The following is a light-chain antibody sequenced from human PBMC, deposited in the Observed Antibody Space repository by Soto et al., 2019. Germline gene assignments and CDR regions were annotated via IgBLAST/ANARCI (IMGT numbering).Light chain of an antibody. CDR3: MQALQTPPWT. J-gene: IGKJ1*01. Sequence: DIVMTQSPLSLPVTPGEPASISCRSSQSLLHSNGYNYLDWYLQKPGQSPQLLIYLGSNRASGVPDRFSGSGSDTDFTLKISRVEAEDVGVYYCMQALQTPPWTFGQGTKV. CDR2: LGS. V-gene: IGKV2-28*01. CDR1: QSLLHSNGYNY.